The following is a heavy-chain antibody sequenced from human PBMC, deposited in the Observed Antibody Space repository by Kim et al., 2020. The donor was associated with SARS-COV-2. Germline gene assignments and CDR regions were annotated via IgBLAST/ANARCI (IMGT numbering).Heavy chain of an antibody. D-gene: IGHD3-22*01. CDR3: AKSVGWADSSGYYSFDY. CDR2: ISGSGGST. V-gene: IGHV3-23*01. J-gene: IGHJ4*02. CDR1: GFTFSSYA. Sequence: GGSLRPSCAASGFTFSSYAMSWVRQAPGKGLEWVSAISGSGGSTYYADSVKGRFTISRDNSKNTLYLQMNSLRAEDTAVYYCAKSVGWADSSGYYSFDYWGQGTLVTVSS.